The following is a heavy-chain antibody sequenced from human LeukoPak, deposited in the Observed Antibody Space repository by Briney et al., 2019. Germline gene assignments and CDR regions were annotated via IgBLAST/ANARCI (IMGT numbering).Heavy chain of an antibody. CDR2: INPNSGGT. J-gene: IGHJ6*02. CDR3: ARGYCTSADCYKHYYYGMDV. D-gene: IGHD2-2*02. V-gene: IGHV1-2*02. Sequence: ASVKVSSKASGYTFTDSYIHWVRQAPGQGLEWMGWINPNSGGTNYAQKFQGRVTMTRDTSISTAYMGLSRLRSDDTAVYFCARGYCTSADCYKHYYYGMDVWGQGTTVTVSS. CDR1: GYTFTDSY.